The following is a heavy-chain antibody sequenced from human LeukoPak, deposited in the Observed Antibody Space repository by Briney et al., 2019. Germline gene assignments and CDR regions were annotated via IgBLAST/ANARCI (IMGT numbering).Heavy chain of an antibody. D-gene: IGHD2-2*01. CDR2: INSDGSGT. Sequence: PGGSLRLSCAASGFTFSNSAMHWVRQAPGKGPVWVSRINSDGSGTTYADSVKGRFTISRDNAKSTLYLQMNSLRPEDTAVYYCASSAGADWFDPWGQGTLVTVSS. J-gene: IGHJ5*02. CDR3: ASSAGADWFDP. CDR1: GFTFSNSA. V-gene: IGHV3-74*01.